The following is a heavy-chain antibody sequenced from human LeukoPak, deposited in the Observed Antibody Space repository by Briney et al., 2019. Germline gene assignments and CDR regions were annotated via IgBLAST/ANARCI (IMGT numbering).Heavy chain of an antibody. CDR2: IRYDGSNK. Sequence: PGGSLRLSCAASGFTFSSYGMHWVRQAPGKGLEWVAFIRYDGSNKYYADSVKGRFTISRDNSKNTLYLQMNSLRAEDTAVYYCARGLGLAYGSGTIWGQGTVVSVSS. J-gene: IGHJ3*02. V-gene: IGHV3-30*02. D-gene: IGHD3-10*01. CDR1: GFTFSSYG. CDR3: ARGLGLAYGSGTI.